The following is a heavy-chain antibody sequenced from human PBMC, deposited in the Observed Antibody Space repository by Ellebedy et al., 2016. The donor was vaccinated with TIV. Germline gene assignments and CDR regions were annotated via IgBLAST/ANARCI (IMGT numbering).Heavy chain of an antibody. Sequence: GESLKISXAASGFTFSDYAMHWVRQAPGKGLEWVANIKEDGSEKSYVDSVKGRFTLSRDNAKNSLYLQMNSLRAEDTAVYYCARDFTRGIYCSRGSCYSSVFDYWGQGTQVTVSS. V-gene: IGHV3-7*01. J-gene: IGHJ4*02. D-gene: IGHD2-15*01. CDR2: IKEDGSEK. CDR3: ARDFTRGIYCSRGSCYSSVFDY. CDR1: GFTFSDYA.